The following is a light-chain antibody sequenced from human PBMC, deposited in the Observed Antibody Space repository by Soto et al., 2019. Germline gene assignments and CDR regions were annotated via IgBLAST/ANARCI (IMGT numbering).Light chain of an antibody. CDR3: SSYAGNNLLL. CDR2: EVT. Sequence: QSALTQPPSASGSPGQSVTISCTGTSSDVGQYNFVSWYQQHPGKAPQLLIYEVTERPSGVPDRFSGSKSGNTASLTVSGLQAEDEADYYCSSYAGNNLLLFGGGTKVTVL. CDR1: SSDVGQYNF. V-gene: IGLV2-8*01. J-gene: IGLJ3*02.